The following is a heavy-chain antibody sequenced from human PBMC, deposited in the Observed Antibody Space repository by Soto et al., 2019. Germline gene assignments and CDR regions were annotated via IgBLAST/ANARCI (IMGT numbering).Heavy chain of an antibody. CDR2: ISGSGDKT. Sequence: PGGSLRLSCAASGFTFSSYAMSWVRQAPGKGLEWVSAISGSGDKTYYADSVKGRFAISRDNSKDTLYLQMNSLRAEDTAVYYCAKLPSVYSSNSGWGQGNLVTVSS. D-gene: IGHD6-13*01. CDR3: AKLPSVYSSNSG. V-gene: IGHV3-23*01. CDR1: GFTFSSYA. J-gene: IGHJ4*02.